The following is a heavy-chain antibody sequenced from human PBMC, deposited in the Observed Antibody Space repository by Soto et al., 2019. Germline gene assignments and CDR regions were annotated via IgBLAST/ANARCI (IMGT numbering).Heavy chain of an antibody. CDR2: IYYSGST. J-gene: IGHJ3*02. CDR1: GGSISSYY. V-gene: IGHV4-59*12. D-gene: IGHD3-3*01. Sequence: SETLSLTCTVSGGSISSYYWSWIRQPPGKGLEWIGYIYYSGSTYYNPSLKSRISISVDTSKNQFSLNLNSVTAADTALYYCAISIFRPPDASDIWGQGTMVTV. CDR3: AISIFRPPDASDI.